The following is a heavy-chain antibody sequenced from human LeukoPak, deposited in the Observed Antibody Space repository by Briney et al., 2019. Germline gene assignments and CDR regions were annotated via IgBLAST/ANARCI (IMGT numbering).Heavy chain of an antibody. CDR1: GHSISSAYY. CDR3: ARQGYSSGWLPIDY. D-gene: IGHD6-19*01. Sequence: SETLSLTCTVSGHSISSAYYWGWIRQPPGKGLEWIGNMYHSGNTYYNPSLKSRVTISVDTSKNQFSLKLSSVTAADTAVYYCARQGYSSGWLPIDYWGQGTLVTVSS. V-gene: IGHV4-38-2*02. J-gene: IGHJ4*02. CDR2: MYHSGNT.